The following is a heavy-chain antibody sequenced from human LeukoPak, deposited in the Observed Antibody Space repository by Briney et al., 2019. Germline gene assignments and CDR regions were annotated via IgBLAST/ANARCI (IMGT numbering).Heavy chain of an antibody. CDR2: IYYSGST. J-gene: IGHJ6*03. V-gene: IGHV4-39*01. Sequence: PSETLSLTCTVSGGSISSSSYYWGWIRQPPGKGLEWIGSIYYSGSTYYNPSLKSRVTISVDTSKNQFSLKLSSVTAADTAVYYCARHRMGKADYYYYMDVWGKGTTVTISS. CDR3: ARHRMGKADYYYYMDV. CDR1: GGSISSSSYY. D-gene: IGHD7-27*01.